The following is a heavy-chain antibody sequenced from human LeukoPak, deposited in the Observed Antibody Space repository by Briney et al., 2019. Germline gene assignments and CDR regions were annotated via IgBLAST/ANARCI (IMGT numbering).Heavy chain of an antibody. Sequence: GGSLRLSCAASGFTFDDYAMHWVRQAPGKGLEWVSGISWNSGSIGYADSVKGRFTTSRDNAKNSLYLQMNSLRAEDTALYYCAKIFGGELLRGMDVWGQGTTVTVSS. CDR1: GFTFDDYA. CDR3: AKIFGGELLRGMDV. CDR2: ISWNSGSI. J-gene: IGHJ6*02. D-gene: IGHD1-26*01. V-gene: IGHV3-9*01.